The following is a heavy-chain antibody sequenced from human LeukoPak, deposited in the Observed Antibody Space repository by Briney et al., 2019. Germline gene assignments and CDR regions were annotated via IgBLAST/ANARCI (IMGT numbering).Heavy chain of an antibody. J-gene: IGHJ4*02. Sequence: SETLSLTCAVSGYSISSGYYWGWIRQPPGKGLEWIGSTYHNGSTYYNPSLKSRVTISVDTSKNQFSLKLSSVTAADTAVYYCAIRRPLGYCSSTSCYAEWGFDYWGQGTLVTVSS. CDR2: TYHNGST. V-gene: IGHV4-38-2*01. CDR3: AIRRPLGYCSSTSCYAEWGFDY. D-gene: IGHD2-2*01. CDR1: GYSISSGYY.